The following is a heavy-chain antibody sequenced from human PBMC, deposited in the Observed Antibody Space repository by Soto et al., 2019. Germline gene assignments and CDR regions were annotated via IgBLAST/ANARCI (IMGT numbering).Heavy chain of an antibody. CDR1: GGSISSGGYY. J-gene: IGHJ5*02. V-gene: IGHV4-31*03. Sequence: QVQLQESGPGLVKPSQTLSLTCTVSGGSISSGGYYWSWIRQHPGKGLEWIGYIYYSGSTYYNPSLKSRVTISIDTSKNQFSLKLRSVTAADTAVYYCARAVVVVSNWFDPWGQGTLVTVSS. D-gene: IGHD2-15*01. CDR2: IYYSGST. CDR3: ARAVVVVSNWFDP.